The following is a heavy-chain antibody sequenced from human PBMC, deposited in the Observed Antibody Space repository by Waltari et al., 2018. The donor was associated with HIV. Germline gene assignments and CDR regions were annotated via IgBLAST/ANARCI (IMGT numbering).Heavy chain of an antibody. CDR2: ISTSSSYI. CDR3: AREKRFTYYGLDV. J-gene: IGHJ6*02. CDR1: GFTFSSYT. V-gene: IGHV3-21*01. D-gene: IGHD3-3*01. Sequence: EVQLVESGGGLVKPGGSLRLSCAASGFTFSSYTMNWVRQAPGKGLERVSSISTSSSYIYHTDSVKGRFTISRDNAKNSLYLQMNSLRVEDTAVYYWAREKRFTYYGLDVWGQGTTVTVSS.